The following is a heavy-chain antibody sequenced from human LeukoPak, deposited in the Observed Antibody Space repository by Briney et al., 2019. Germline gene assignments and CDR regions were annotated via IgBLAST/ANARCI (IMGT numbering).Heavy chain of an antibody. D-gene: IGHD3-9*01. Sequence: SETLSLTCTVSGGSISSSSYYWGWIRQPPGKGLEWIGSIYYSGSTYYNPSLKSRVTISVDTSKNQFSLKLSSVTAADTAVYYCARGGPNFDWLLTSYYYYYYGMDVWGQGTTVTVSS. J-gene: IGHJ6*02. V-gene: IGHV4-39*07. CDR2: IYYSGST. CDR1: GGSISSSSYY. CDR3: ARGGPNFDWLLTSYYYYYYGMDV.